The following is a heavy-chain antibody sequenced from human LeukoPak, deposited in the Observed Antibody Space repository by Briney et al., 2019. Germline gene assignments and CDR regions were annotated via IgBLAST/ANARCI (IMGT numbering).Heavy chain of an antibody. CDR1: GFTFSRYS. Sequence: GGSLRLSCAASGFTFSRYSINWVRQAPGKGLEWVSYISSSSSTIYYADSVKGRFTISRDNAKNSLYLQMNSLRSEDTAVYYCARAGTYYYDSSGYRNWGQGTLVTVSS. CDR3: ARAGTYYYDSSGYRN. D-gene: IGHD3-22*01. CDR2: ISSSSSTI. J-gene: IGHJ4*02. V-gene: IGHV3-48*04.